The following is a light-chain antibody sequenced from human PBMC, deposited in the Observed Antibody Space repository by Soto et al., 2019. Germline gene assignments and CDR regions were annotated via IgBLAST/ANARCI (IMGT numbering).Light chain of an antibody. V-gene: IGLV4-69*01. CDR3: QTWGTGIYV. CDR1: SGHSSYA. CDR2: LNSDGSH. J-gene: IGLJ1*01. Sequence: QLVLTQSPSASASLGASVKLTCTLSSGHSSYAIAWHQQQPEKGPRYLMKLNSDGSHSKGDGIPDRFSGSSSGAERYLTISSLQSEDEADYYCQTWGTGIYVFGTGNKVTVL.